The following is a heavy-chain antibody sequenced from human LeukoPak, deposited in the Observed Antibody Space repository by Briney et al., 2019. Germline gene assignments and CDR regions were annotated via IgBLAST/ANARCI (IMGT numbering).Heavy chain of an antibody. D-gene: IGHD4-23*01. CDR1: GFTFSSYG. CDR2: ITSSSSTI. V-gene: IGHV3-48*02. CDR3: ARDLDGGRGKDY. J-gene: IGHJ4*02. Sequence: PGGSLRLSCAASGFTFSSYGMHWVRQAPGEGLEWVSYITSSSSTIYYADSVKGRFTISRDNAQNSLYLQMNSLRDEDTAVYYCARDLDGGRGKDYWGQGTLVTVSS.